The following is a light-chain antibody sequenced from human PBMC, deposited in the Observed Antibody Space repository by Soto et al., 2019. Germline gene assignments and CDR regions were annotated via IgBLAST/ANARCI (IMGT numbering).Light chain of an antibody. CDR3: QQADSFPIT. CDR1: QTIRSW. Sequence: DIQMTQSPSTLSASVGDRVTITCRASQTIRSWLAWYQQKPGTAPKFLIFDASTLESGVPSRFSGSGSGTDFTLTISSLQPEDFATYYCQQADSFPITFGQGTRLEIK. J-gene: IGKJ5*01. CDR2: DAS. V-gene: IGKV1-5*01.